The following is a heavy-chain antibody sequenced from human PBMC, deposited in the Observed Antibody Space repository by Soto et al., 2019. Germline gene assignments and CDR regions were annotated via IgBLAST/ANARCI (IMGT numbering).Heavy chain of an antibody. J-gene: IGHJ4*02. Sequence: GSLRHSCAASGFTFSSYAMSWVRQAPGKGLEWVSAISGSGGSTYYADSVKGRFTISRDNSKNTLYLQMNSLRAEDTAVYYCAKDFWSGYTNFDYWGQGTLVTVSS. V-gene: IGHV3-23*01. CDR2: ISGSGGST. D-gene: IGHD3-3*01. CDR3: AKDFWSGYTNFDY. CDR1: GFTFSSYA.